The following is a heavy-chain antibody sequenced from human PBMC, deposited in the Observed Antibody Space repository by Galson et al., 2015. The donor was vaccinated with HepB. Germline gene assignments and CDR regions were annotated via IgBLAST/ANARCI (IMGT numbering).Heavy chain of an antibody. V-gene: IGHV3-30-3*01. J-gene: IGHJ4*02. CDR3: ATGKTTGTTRRYFDY. CDR2: ISYDGSNK. CDR1: GFTFSSYA. D-gene: IGHD1-1*01. Sequence: SLRLSCAASGFTFSSYAMHWVRQAPGKGLEWVAVISYDGSNKYYADSVKGRFTISRDNSKNTLYLQMNSLRAEDTAVYYCATGKTTGTTRRYFDYWGQGTLVTVSS.